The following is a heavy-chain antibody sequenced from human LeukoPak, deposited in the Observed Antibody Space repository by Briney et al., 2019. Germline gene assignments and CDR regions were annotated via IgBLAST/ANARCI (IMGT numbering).Heavy chain of an antibody. CDR1: GYTLTELS. CDR3: ARDGEYSSSPNWFDP. CDR2: FDPEDGET. V-gene: IGHV1-24*01. Sequence: GASVKVSCKVSGYTLTELSMHWVRQAPGKGLEWMGGFDPEDGETIYAQKFQGRVTITRDTSASTAYMELSSLRSEDTAVYYCARDGEYSSSPNWFDPWGQGTLVTVSS. J-gene: IGHJ5*02. D-gene: IGHD6-6*01.